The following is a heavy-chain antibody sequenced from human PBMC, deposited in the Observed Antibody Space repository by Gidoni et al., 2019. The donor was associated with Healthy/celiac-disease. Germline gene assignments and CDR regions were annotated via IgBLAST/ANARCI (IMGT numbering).Heavy chain of an antibody. CDR3: ARDIFAGQGLGGY. CDR2: ISSSSSYI. Sequence: EVQLVESGGGLVKPVGSLRLSCAASGFTFSSYSMNWVRQAPGKGLEWVSSISSSSSYIYYADSVKGRFTISRDNAKNSLYLQMNSLRAEDTAVYYCARDIFAGQGLGGYWGQGTLVTVSS. CDR1: GFTFSSYS. D-gene: IGHD6-19*01. J-gene: IGHJ4*02. V-gene: IGHV3-21*01.